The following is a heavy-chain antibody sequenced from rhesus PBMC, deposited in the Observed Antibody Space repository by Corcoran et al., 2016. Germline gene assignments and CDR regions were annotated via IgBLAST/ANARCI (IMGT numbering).Heavy chain of an antibody. J-gene: IGHJ6*01. CDR2: ISGSGGST. D-gene: IGHD2-15*01. V-gene: IGHV4-173*01. CDR3: ARGTGLYGLDS. CDR1: GGSISGNY. Sequence: QLQLQESGPGLMKPSETLSLTCAVSGGSISGNYGSWIRQPPGKGLEWIGRISGSGGSTDHNPSLKSRFTISTDTSKNQFSLKLSSVTAADTAVYYCARGTGLYGLDSWGQGVVVTVSS.